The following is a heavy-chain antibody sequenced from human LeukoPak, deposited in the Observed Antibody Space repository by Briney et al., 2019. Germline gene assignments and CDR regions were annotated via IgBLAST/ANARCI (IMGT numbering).Heavy chain of an antibody. CDR3: AKEGDTALLTVYLDL. D-gene: IGHD5-18*01. Sequence: GCAVRVSCKASGGTFGSYVSSGVRQAPGQGVEWMGGIIPPFGTAHYAQKFQGRLTITADQSTSTVYMEMSSLRSEDTAMYYCAKEGDTALLTVYLDLWGRGTLVTVSA. V-gene: IGHV1-69*01. CDR2: IIPPFGTA. CDR1: GGTFGSYV. J-gene: IGHJ2*01.